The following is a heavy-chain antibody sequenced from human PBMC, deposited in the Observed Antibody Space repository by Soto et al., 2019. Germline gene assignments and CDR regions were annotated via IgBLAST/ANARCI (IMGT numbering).Heavy chain of an antibody. CDR3: TRGLNLFDP. Sequence: PGGSLRLSCAASGFTISTYWMTWVRQAPGKGLEWVANINRDGSEKYYVDSVKGRFTISRDNAKNSLYLQMNNLRAEDTAVYYCTRGLNLFDPWGQGTLVTVSS. CDR2: INRDGSEK. J-gene: IGHJ5*02. CDR1: GFTISTYW. V-gene: IGHV3-7*01.